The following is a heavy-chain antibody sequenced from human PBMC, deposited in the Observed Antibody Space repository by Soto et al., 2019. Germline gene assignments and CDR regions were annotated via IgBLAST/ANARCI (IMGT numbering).Heavy chain of an antibody. Sequence: QVQLQESGPGLVRPSETLSLTCTVSDVSIGGSFHHLGWIRQPPGKGLEWIGNIDLGGTKYYNPSLKSRLTLSLDTSKKLLSLELTSVTATDTAVYYCAIYQRGYSGGSQFDPWGQGTLVTVSS. CDR1: DVSIGGSFHH. J-gene: IGHJ5*02. CDR2: IDLGGTK. CDR3: AIYQRGYSGGSQFDP. V-gene: IGHV4-39*01. D-gene: IGHD5-12*01.